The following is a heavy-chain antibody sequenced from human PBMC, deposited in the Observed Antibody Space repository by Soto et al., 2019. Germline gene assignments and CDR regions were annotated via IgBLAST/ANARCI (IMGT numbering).Heavy chain of an antibody. CDR2: ISGSGGST. CDR1: GFTFITYA. D-gene: IGHD1-26*01. Sequence: LGGALRLPCAASGFTFITYAKSWGRQAPGKGLEWVSGISGSGGSTYYPDSVKGRFTISRDNSKNTMYLQMNSLRAEDTAVYYCAKSKSGTYAKNFDYWGQGTLVTVSS. CDR3: AKSKSGTYAKNFDY. J-gene: IGHJ4*02. V-gene: IGHV3-23*01.